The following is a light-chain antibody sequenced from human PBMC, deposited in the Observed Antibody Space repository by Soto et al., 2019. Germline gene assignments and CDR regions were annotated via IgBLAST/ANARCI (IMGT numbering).Light chain of an antibody. CDR1: QGLSNY. CDR2: VAS. V-gene: IGKV1-27*01. Sequence: IQMTQSPSSLSASVGDRVTITCRASQGLSNYLAWYQQKPGKVPKLLIYVASTLQSGVPSRFSGSGSGTDFTLTISRLEPEDFAVYYCQQYGSSGTFGQGTKVDIK. J-gene: IGKJ1*01. CDR3: QQYGSSGT.